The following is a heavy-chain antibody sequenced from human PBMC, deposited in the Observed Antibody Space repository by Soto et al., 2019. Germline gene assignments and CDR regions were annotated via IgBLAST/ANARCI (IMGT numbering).Heavy chain of an antibody. J-gene: IGHJ4*02. CDR2: NYYSGYT. D-gene: IGHD3-9*01. V-gene: IGHV4-30-4*01. CDR1: GGSISSGDYY. CDR3: ARGGNGYHILTGFSSHY. Sequence: QVQLQESGPGLVKPSQTLSLTCTVSGGSISSGDYYWTWIRQPPGKGLEWIGYNYYSGYTYYNPSLKSRITISVDTSKYQFSLKLTSVTAADTAVYFCARGGNGYHILTGFSSHYWGQGTLVTVSS.